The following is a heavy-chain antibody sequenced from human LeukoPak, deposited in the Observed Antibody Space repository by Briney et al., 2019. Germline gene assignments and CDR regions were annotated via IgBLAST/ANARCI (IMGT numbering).Heavy chain of an antibody. V-gene: IGHV3-21*01. J-gene: IGHJ4*02. CDR3: ARVIYSSTWYFDS. CDR1: GFTFRTYA. CDR2: INSRSTYI. Sequence: PGGSLRLSCSASGFTFRTYAMQWVRQAPGKGLEWVSSINSRSTYIYYADSVKGRFTISRDNAKNSLYLQMNGLRAEDTAIYYCARVIYSSTWYFDSWGQGTLVTVSS. D-gene: IGHD6-13*01.